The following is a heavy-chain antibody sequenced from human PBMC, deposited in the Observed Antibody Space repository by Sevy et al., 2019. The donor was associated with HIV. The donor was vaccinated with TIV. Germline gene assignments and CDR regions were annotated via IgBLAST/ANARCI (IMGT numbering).Heavy chain of an antibody. Sequence: GGSLRLSCAASGFTFRSYAMHWVRQAPGKGLEWVAFMRYDGTTKYYADSVKGRFTISRDNSKNTLYLQMNSLRPEDTSVYYCAKGLGMVQGALLSEDLWGQGTMVTVSS. CDR2: MRYDGTTK. CDR1: GFTFRSYA. D-gene: IGHD3-10*01. J-gene: IGHJ3*01. CDR3: AKGLGMVQGALLSEDL. V-gene: IGHV3-30*02.